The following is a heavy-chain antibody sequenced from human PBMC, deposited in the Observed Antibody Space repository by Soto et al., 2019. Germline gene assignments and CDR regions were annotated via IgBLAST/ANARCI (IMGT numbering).Heavy chain of an antibody. V-gene: IGHV3-23*01. J-gene: IGHJ4*02. CDR2: ISGSGGST. D-gene: IGHD6-19*01. Sequence: EVHLLESGGGLVQPGGSLRLSCAASGFTFAGYSTMSWVRQAPGKVLEWVSSISGSGGSTYYADSVKGRFTISSDNSKNALYLQMNALSAEDTSFYYCAKERGGFAGGWEYFDYWGQGALVTVSS. CDR3: AKERGGFAGGWEYFDY. CDR1: GFTFAGYST.